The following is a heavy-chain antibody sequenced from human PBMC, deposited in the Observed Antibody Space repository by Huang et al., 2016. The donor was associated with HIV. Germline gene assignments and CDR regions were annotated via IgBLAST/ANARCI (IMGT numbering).Heavy chain of an antibody. V-gene: IGHV3-30*18. D-gene: IGHD3-22*01. CDR3: TKGHYYDTNGYVAFDI. CDR2: ISYDGSSK. Sequence: QVQLVESGGGVVRPGRSMRLSCAAFRLTFSKFAMQWVRQATGKGLECMAVISYDGSSKHYADSVTGRLTISRDNSNNTFYLQMNSLTVEDTAVYYCTKGHYYDTNGYVAFDIWGQGTMVTVSS. CDR1: RLTFSKFA. J-gene: IGHJ3*02.